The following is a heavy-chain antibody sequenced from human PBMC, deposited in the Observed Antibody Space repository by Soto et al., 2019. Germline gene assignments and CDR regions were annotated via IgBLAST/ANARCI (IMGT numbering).Heavy chain of an antibody. D-gene: IGHD3-16*01. CDR2: IRRDGPDT. CDR1: GHTSSGDG. V-gene: IGHV3-74*01. Sequence: EVQLVESGGGLVRPGASLTLSCAAYGHTSSGDGMHWVRQAPGEGLVWVSRIRRDGPDTTYAESAKGRFTISRDNVKNTRYLQMYSLRTEDTAVYYCVRGGPFYRVPLDYWGQGTLVTVSS. CDR3: VRGGPFYRVPLDY. J-gene: IGHJ4*02.